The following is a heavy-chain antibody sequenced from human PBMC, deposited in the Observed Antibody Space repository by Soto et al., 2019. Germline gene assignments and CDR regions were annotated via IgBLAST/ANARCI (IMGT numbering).Heavy chain of an antibody. Sequence: QVQLVESGGGVGQPGRSLRLSCAASGFTFSSYGMHWVRQAPGKGLEWVAVIWYDGSNKYYADSVKGRFTISRDNSKNTLYLQMNSLRAEDTAVYYCAREAGSSGWFNYWGQGTLVTVSS. V-gene: IGHV3-33*01. J-gene: IGHJ4*02. CDR3: AREAGSSGWFNY. CDR2: IWYDGSNK. D-gene: IGHD6-19*01. CDR1: GFTFSSYG.